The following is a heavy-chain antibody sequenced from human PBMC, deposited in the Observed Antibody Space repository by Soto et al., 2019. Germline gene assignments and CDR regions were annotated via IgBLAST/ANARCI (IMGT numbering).Heavy chain of an antibody. CDR1: GGSISNYY. Sequence: PSETLSLTCTVSGGSISNYYWIWIRQPPGKGLDWIGYVHYSGRATYNPSLKSRVSISVDTSKNQFSLNMSSVTAADTAVYYCARISIDYGGNGAFDYWGQGTLVTVSS. D-gene: IGHD4-17*01. V-gene: IGHV4-59*01. J-gene: IGHJ4*02. CDR3: ARISIDYGGNGAFDY. CDR2: VHYSGRA.